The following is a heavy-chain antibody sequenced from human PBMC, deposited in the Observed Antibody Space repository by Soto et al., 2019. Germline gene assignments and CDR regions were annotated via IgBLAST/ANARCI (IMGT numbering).Heavy chain of an antibody. J-gene: IGHJ4*02. D-gene: IGHD3-3*01. Sequence: QVQLHQWGAGLLKPSEILSLTCAVYNGSFMGYYWTWVRQPPGKGLEWIGEINHFGSHNYNPSLKSRVDISIDTSKQQFSLRLDSLTSADTAVYYCASLSGGRFLDKGDYWCQGIQVTVSS. CDR3: ASLSGGRFLDKGDY. CDR2: INHFGSH. CDR1: NGSFMGYY. V-gene: IGHV4-34*01.